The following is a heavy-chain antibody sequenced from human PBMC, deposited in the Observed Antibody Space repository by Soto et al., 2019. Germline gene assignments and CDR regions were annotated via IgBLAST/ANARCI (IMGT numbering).Heavy chain of an antibody. J-gene: IGHJ5*02. Sequence: ASVKVSCKASGYTFTSYYMHWVRQAPGQGLEWMGKINPSGGSTSYAQKFQGRVTMTRDTSTSTVYMELSSLRSEDTAVYYCARDLIWGYSTAYWFDPWGQGTLVTVSS. CDR1: GYTFTSYY. CDR3: ARDLIWGYSTAYWFDP. V-gene: IGHV1-46*01. D-gene: IGHD4-4*01. CDR2: INPSGGST.